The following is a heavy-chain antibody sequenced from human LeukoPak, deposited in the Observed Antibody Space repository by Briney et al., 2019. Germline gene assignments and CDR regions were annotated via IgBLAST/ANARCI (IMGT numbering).Heavy chain of an antibody. Sequence: SETLSLTCGVSGGSVSSTNWWTWIRPPPGKGLDWIGEVHLDGRTNFNPSLKSRLTMSVDLSENHVSLKLTSVTAADTAVYYCAREGGFYRPLDYSGQGTLVTVSS. D-gene: IGHD6-25*01. CDR1: GGSVSSTNW. J-gene: IGHJ4*02. CDR3: AREGGFYRPLDY. CDR2: VHLDGRT. V-gene: IGHV4-4*02.